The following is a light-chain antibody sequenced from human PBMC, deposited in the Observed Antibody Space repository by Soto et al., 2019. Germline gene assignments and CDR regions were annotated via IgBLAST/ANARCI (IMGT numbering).Light chain of an antibody. CDR3: QQYSSRPLT. CDR2: GAS. J-gene: IGKJ4*01. V-gene: IGKV3-15*01. CDR1: QSICKK. Sequence: EIVMTQSPATLSVSPGERATLSCGARQSICKKLAWYYQKTGQAPSLLIYGASTRATGVPARFSGSGSGTEFTLPISRPQSEDFAVYYCQQYSSRPLTFGGGTKVEIK.